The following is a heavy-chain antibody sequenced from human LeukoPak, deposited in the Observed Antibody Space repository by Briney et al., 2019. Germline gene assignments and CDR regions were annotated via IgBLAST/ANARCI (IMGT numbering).Heavy chain of an antibody. CDR2: IYYSGST. CDR3: ARGHNLDY. Sequence: PSETLSLTCTVSGGSISSYYWSWIRQPPGKGLEWIGYIYYSGSTNYNPSLESRVTISVDTSKNQFSLKLSSVSAADTAVYYCARGHNLDYWGQGTLVTVSS. J-gene: IGHJ4*02. CDR1: GGSISSYY. V-gene: IGHV4-59*08. D-gene: IGHD2-21*01.